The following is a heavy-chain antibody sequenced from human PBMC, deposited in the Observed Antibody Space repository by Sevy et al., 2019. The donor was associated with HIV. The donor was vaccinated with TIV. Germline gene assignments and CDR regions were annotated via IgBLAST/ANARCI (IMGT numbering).Heavy chain of an antibody. CDR3: ARGHVVVPGAAPYYYYHMDV. J-gene: IGHJ6*03. Sequence: GGSLRLSCTASGFIFSTYSMNWVRQAPGKGLEWVSSVSSSSGYIYYADSVKGRFTISRDNAKNSLYLEMNSLRAEDTAVYFCARGHVVVPGAAPYYYYHMDVWGKGTTVTVSS. D-gene: IGHD2-2*01. CDR2: VSSSSGYI. V-gene: IGHV3-21*01. CDR1: GFIFSTYS.